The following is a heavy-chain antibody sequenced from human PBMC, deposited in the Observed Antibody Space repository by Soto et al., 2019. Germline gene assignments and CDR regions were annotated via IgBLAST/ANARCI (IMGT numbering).Heavy chain of an antibody. Sequence: QINLIESGPTLVKPTQPLTLTCTFSGFSLSTSGAAVGWVRQPPGRALEWLALIYWDGDKRYNASLGNRLTNTKDTSMNQVVLTLTNVDPADTATYYCAHRATMTIFGLIIDNGIWFDPWGQGTRVIVSS. D-gene: IGHD3-3*01. J-gene: IGHJ5*02. CDR2: IYWDGDK. CDR3: AHRATMTIFGLIIDNGIWFDP. CDR1: GFSLSTSGAA. V-gene: IGHV2-5*02.